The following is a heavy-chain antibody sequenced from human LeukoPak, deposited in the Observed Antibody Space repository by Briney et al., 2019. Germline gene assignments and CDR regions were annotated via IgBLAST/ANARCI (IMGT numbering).Heavy chain of an antibody. V-gene: IGHV3-7*01. J-gene: IGHJ4*02. CDR3: ARDHDGDSEYFDY. Sequence: GGSLRLSCAASGFTFRTFWMAWVRPAPGKGLEWVANINQDGSDKYYLDSVEGRFTISRDNADNSLYLQLNSLRVEDTAVYYCARDHDGDSEYFDYWGQGTLVTVPS. CDR2: INQDGSDK. CDR1: GFTFRTFW. D-gene: IGHD4-17*01.